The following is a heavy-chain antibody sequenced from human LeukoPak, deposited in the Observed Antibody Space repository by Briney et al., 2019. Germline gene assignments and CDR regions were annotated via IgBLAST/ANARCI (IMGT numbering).Heavy chain of an antibody. CDR1: GGSFSGYY. J-gene: IGHJ4*02. V-gene: IGHV4-34*01. Sequence: KPSETLSLTCAVYGGSFSGYYWSWIRQPPGKGLEWIGEINHCGSTNYNPSLKSRVTISVDTSKNQFSLKLSSVTAADTAVYYCARGLPKRGAFLTGYYYFDYWGQGTLVTVSS. CDR2: INHCGST. D-gene: IGHD3-9*01. CDR3: ARGLPKRGAFLTGYYYFDY.